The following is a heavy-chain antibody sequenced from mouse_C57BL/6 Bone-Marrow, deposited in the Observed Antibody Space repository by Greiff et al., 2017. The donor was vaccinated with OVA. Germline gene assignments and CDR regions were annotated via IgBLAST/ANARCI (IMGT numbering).Heavy chain of an antibody. CDR2: INSDGGST. CDR1: EYEFPSHD. D-gene: IGHD1-1*01. V-gene: IGHV5-2*01. J-gene: IGHJ1*03. Sequence: EVQRVESGGGLVQPGESLKLSCESNEYEFPSHDMSWVRKTPEKRLELVAAINSDGGSTYYPDTMERRFIISRDNTKKTLYLQMSSLRSEDTALYYCARLGYGSSYENWYFDVWGTGTTVTVSS. CDR3: ARLGYGSSYENWYFDV.